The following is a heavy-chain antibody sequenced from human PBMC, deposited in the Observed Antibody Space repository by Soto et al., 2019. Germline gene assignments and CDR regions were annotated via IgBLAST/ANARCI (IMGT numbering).Heavy chain of an antibody. CDR2: MNSGGRS. CDR3: AKALQYSSSRDYFYYGMDV. V-gene: IGHV3-23*01. D-gene: IGHD6-6*01. J-gene: IGHJ6*02. CDR1: VFTFSNYS. Sequence: QPGWSLRLSCSASVFTFSNYSMSWVRQAPGKGLEWVSGMNSGGRSYYADSVKGRFTISRDTSKNMLYLQMNSLRADDTAVFYCAKALQYSSSRDYFYYGMDVWGQGTTVTSP.